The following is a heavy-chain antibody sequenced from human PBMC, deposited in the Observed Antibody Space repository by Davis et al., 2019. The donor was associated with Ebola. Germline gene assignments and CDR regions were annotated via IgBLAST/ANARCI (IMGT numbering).Heavy chain of an antibody. V-gene: IGHV3-7*01. CDR2: IKQDGSEK. D-gene: IGHD6-6*01. CDR1: GFTFSSYA. CDR3: ARDLRYSSSGH. J-gene: IGHJ1*01. Sequence: GESLKISCAASGFTFSSYAMSWVRQAPGKGLEWVANIKQDGSEKYYVDSVKGRFTISRDNAKNSLYLQMNSLRAEDTAVYYCARDLRYSSSGHWGQGTLVTVSS.